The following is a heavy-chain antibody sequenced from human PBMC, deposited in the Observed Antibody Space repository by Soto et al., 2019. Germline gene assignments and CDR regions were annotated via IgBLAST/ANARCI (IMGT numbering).Heavy chain of an antibody. CDR1: GYTFTSYG. J-gene: IGHJ5*02. CDR3: ARVITTVRGRPVDYGFDP. Sequence: QVQLVQSGAEVKKPGASVKVSCKASGYTFTSYGISWVRQAPGQGLEWMGWISAYNGNTNYAQKLQGRVTMTTDTXTXKXXMGLRSLRADDTAVYYCARVITTVRGRPVDYGFDPWGQGTLVTVSS. V-gene: IGHV1-18*01. CDR2: ISAYNGNT. D-gene: IGHD3-10*01.